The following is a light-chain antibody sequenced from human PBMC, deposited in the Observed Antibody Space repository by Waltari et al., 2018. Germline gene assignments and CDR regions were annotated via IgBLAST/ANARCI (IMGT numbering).Light chain of an antibody. CDR1: QSVNSN. V-gene: IGKV3-15*01. CDR3: QQYKNWPQWT. J-gene: IGKJ1*01. CDR2: SAS. Sequence: EMVMTQSPATLSVSPGERATLSCRASQSVNSNLAWYQQKPGQAPRHLIYSASTRATGVPARFSGSGSGTEFTLTISSLQSEDFAVYYCQQYKNWPQWTFGQGTKVDSK.